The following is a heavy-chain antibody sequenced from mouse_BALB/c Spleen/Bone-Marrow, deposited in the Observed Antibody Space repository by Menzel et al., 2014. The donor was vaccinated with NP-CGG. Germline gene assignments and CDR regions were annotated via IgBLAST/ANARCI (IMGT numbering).Heavy chain of an antibody. D-gene: IGHD2-1*01. J-gene: IGHJ4*01. CDR1: DFNIKDYY. CDR3: NGNYYAMGY. CDR2: IDPENGDT. V-gene: IGHV14-4*02. Sequence: EVQLQQSGAELVRSGASVKLSCTASDFNIKDYYMHWVKQRPEQGLEWIGWIDPENGDTEYAPKFQGKATMTADTSSNTAYLQLSSLTSEDTAVYYCNGNYYAMGYWGQGTSVTVSS.